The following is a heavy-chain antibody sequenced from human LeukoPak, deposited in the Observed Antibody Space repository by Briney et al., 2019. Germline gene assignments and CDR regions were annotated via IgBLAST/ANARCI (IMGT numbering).Heavy chain of an antibody. V-gene: IGHV3-30*02. CDR2: IRYDGSNK. Sequence: GGSLRLSCAASGFTFSSYGMHWVRQAPGKGLEWVAFIRYDGSNKYYADPVKGRFTISRDNSKNTLYLQMNSLRAEDTAVYYCAKDTTPPKAGFDPWGQGTLVTVSS. J-gene: IGHJ5*02. CDR1: GFTFSSYG. D-gene: IGHD1-14*01. CDR3: AKDTTPPKAGFDP.